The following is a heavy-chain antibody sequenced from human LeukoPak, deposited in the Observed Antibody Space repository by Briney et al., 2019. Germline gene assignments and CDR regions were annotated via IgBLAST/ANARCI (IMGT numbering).Heavy chain of an antibody. D-gene: IGHD2-21*01. J-gene: IGHJ4*02. Sequence: PSQTLSLTCTVSGGSISRGDYYWSWIRQPPGKGLEWIGYIYYSGSTYYNPSLKSRVTISVDTSKNQFSIQQSAVTAADTAVYYCARVPAASPYCGGDCYSTYFDYWGQGTLVTVSS. CDR1: GGSISRGDYY. V-gene: IGHV4-30-4*08. CDR3: ARVPAASPYCGGDCYSTYFDY. CDR2: IYYSGST.